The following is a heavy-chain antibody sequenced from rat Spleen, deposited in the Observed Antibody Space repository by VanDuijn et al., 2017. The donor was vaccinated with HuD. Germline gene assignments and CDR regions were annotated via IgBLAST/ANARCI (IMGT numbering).Heavy chain of an antibody. J-gene: IGHJ2*01. Sequence: EVQLVESGGGLVQPGRSLKLSCAASGFTFTNYGMHWIRQAPTNGLEWVASISPSGSTTHYRDSVRGRFTISRDNAKSILYLQMNSLRSEDTATYYCTRENWVLDYWGQGVMVTVSS. V-gene: IGHV5-19*01. CDR3: TRENWVLDY. D-gene: IGHD5-1*01. CDR1: GFTFTNYG. CDR2: ISPSGSTT.